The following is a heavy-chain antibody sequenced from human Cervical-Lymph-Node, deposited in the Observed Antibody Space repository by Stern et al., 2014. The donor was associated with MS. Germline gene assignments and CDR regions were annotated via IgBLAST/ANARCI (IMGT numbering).Heavy chain of an antibody. CDR1: GASITSGFHY. CDR3: AREGDHDRPGPPDY. Sequence: QVQLQESGPGLVKPSQTLSLTCTVSGASITSGFHYWTWIRRHPGRGLEWIGYIYSNGNTNYNSSLSSRLIMSLDTSKNQFSLKLTSVTAADTAVYYCAREGDHDRPGPPDYWGQGTLVTVSS. J-gene: IGHJ4*02. CDR2: IYSNGNT. V-gene: IGHV4-31*03.